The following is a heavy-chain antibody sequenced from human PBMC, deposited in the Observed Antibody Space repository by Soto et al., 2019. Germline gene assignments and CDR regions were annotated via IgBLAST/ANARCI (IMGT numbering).Heavy chain of an antibody. J-gene: IGHJ3*02. Sequence: SGPTLVNPTQTLTLTCTFSGFSLSTSGMCVSWIRQPPGKALEWLARIDWDDDKYYSTSLKTRLTISKDTSKNQVVLTMTNMDPVDTGTYYCARILTGTTTPHAFDIWGQGTMVTVSS. D-gene: IGHD1-7*01. V-gene: IGHV2-70*11. CDR1: GFSLSTSGMC. CDR3: ARILTGTTTPHAFDI. CDR2: IDWDDDK.